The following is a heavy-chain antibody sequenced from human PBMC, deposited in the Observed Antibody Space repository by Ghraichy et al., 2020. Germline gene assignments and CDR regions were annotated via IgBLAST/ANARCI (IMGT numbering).Heavy chain of an antibody. Sequence: SETLSLTCTVSGGSISSYYWSWIRQPPGKGLEWIGYIYYSGSTNYNPSLKSRVTISVDTSKNQFSLKLSSVTAADTAVYYCARVSRDGYIAYYYYGMDVWGQGTTVTVSS. V-gene: IGHV4-59*01. D-gene: IGHD5-24*01. CDR2: IYYSGST. CDR3: ARVSRDGYIAYYYYGMDV. J-gene: IGHJ6*02. CDR1: GGSISSYY.